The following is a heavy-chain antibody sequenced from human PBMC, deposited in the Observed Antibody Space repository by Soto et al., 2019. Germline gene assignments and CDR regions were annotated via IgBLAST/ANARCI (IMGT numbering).Heavy chain of an antibody. CDR2: IYYSGST. Sequence: SSETLSLTCIVSGASITTTTYYWGWIRQPPGKGLEWIGYIYYSGSTNYNPSLKSRVTISVDTSKNQFSLKLSSVTAADTAVYYCARLYSSGWDDEYYFDYWGQGTLVTVSS. CDR1: GASITTTTYY. J-gene: IGHJ4*02. V-gene: IGHV4-61*05. D-gene: IGHD6-19*01. CDR3: ARLYSSGWDDEYYFDY.